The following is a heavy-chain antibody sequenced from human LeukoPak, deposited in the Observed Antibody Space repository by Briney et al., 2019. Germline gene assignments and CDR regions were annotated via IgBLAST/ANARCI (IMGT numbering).Heavy chain of an antibody. J-gene: IGHJ4*02. CDR1: GFTFSSYS. CDR2: ISSSSSYI. Sequence: GGSLRLSCAASGFTFSSYSMNWVRQAPGKGLEWASSISSSSSYIYYADSVKGRFTISRDNAKNSLYLQMNSLRAEDTAVYYCARDPQYDSTPDYWGQGTLVTVSS. D-gene: IGHD3-22*01. CDR3: ARDPQYDSTPDY. V-gene: IGHV3-21*01.